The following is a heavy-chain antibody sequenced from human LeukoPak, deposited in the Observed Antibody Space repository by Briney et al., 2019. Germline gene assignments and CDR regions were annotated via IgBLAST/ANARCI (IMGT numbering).Heavy chain of an antibody. V-gene: IGHV3-7*03. CDR1: GFTFSSYA. CDR3: GRARWRFTMIGPHDAFDI. Sequence: GGSLRLSCAASGFTFSSYAMSWVRQAPGKGLEWVANIKQDGSEKYYVDSVKGRFTISRDNAKNSLYLQVNSLRAEDTAMYYCGRARWRFTMIGPHDAFDIWGQGTMVTVSS. D-gene: IGHD3-22*01. J-gene: IGHJ3*02. CDR2: IKQDGSEK.